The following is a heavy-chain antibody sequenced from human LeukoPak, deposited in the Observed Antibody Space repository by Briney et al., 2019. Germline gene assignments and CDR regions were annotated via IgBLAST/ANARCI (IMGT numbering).Heavy chain of an antibody. J-gene: IGHJ6*03. CDR2: IIPIFGTA. CDR1: GGTFSSYA. V-gene: IGHV1-69*05. D-gene: IGHD4-17*01. Sequence: GASVKVSCKASGGTFSSYAISWVRQAPGQGLEWMGGIIPIFGTANYAQKFQGRVTITTDESTSTAYMELRSLRSDDTAVYYCARGVRGVTTEYYYYYMDVWGKGTTVTVSS. CDR3: ARGVRGVTTEYYYYYMDV.